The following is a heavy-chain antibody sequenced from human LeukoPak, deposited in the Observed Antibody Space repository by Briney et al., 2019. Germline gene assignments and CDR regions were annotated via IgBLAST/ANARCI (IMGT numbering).Heavy chain of an antibody. V-gene: IGHV1-69*04. CDR3: ARAKGELPFDY. D-gene: IGHD1-26*01. CDR1: GGTFSSYA. Sequence: ASVKVSCKASGGTFSSYAISWVRQAPGQGLEWMGRIIPILGIANYAQKFQGRVTITADKSTSTAYMGLSSLRSEDTAVYYCARAKGELPFDYWGQGTLVTVSS. CDR2: IIPILGIA. J-gene: IGHJ4*02.